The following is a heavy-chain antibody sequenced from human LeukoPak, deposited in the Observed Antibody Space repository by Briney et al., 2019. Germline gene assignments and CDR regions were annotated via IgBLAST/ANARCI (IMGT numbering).Heavy chain of an antibody. CDR2: IRYDGSNK. CDR1: GFTFSSYG. D-gene: IGHD3-10*01. Sequence: GGSLRLSCAASGFTFSSYGMHWVRQAPGKGLEWVAFIRYDGSNKYYADYVKGRFTISRDNSKNTLYLQMNSLRAEDTAVYYCAKERITMVRGVREFDPWGQGTLVTVSS. J-gene: IGHJ5*02. CDR3: AKERITMVRGVREFDP. V-gene: IGHV3-30*02.